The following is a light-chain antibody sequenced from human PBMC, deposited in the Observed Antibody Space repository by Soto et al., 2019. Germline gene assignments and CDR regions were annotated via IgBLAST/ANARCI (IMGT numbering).Light chain of an antibody. V-gene: IGKV3-11*01. J-gene: IGKJ4*01. CDR3: QQRSNWPYLT. CDR2: DAS. Sequence: EIVLTQSPDTLSLSPGERATLSCRASQSVSGYLGWYQQKPGQAPRLLIYDASNRADGVPARFRGSGSGTNFTLTIASLEPEDFAVYYCQQRSNWPYLTFGGGTRVEI. CDR1: QSVSGY.